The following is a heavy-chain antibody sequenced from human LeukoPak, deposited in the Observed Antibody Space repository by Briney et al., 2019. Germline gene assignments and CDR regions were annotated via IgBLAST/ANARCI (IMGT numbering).Heavy chain of an antibody. V-gene: IGHV3-48*03. CDR3: ARDRDTAYLRADY. Sequence: GGSLRLSCVASGFTFSNHEMNWVRQAPGKGLEWVSYITTSGCTIYYADSVKGRFTISRDNAKNSLYLQMNSLRAEDTAVYYCARDRDTAYLRADYWGQGTLVTVSS. J-gene: IGHJ4*02. D-gene: IGHD5-18*01. CDR2: ITTSGCTI. CDR1: GFTFSNHE.